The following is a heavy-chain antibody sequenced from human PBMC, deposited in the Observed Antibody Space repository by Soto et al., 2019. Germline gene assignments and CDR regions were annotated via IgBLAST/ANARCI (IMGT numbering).Heavy chain of an antibody. J-gene: IGHJ3*01. CDR2: INTGNGNT. CDR1: GYSFISYV. CDR3: AKASRDPQYYSEHTDSYDAFDL. D-gene: IGHD3-22*01. Sequence: QVQLVQSGAEVKKSGASVKVSCKASGYSFISYVMHWVRQAPGQWPEWMGWINTGNGNTKYSQKFQGRVTITRDTSASTAYMELSSLRSEDTAVYHCAKASRDPQYYSEHTDSYDAFDLWGQGTTVTVSS. V-gene: IGHV1-3*04.